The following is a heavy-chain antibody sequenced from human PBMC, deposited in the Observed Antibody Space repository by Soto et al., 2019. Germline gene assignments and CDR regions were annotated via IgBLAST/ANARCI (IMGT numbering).Heavy chain of an antibody. J-gene: IGHJ6*02. V-gene: IGHV3-13*04. Sequence: GGSLRLSCAASGFTFSSYDMHWVRHATGKGLEWVSAIGTAGDTYYPGSVKGRYTNTREYAKIYLYLQMDRVRAGDTAVYFCARSLRIVGNSHHYGMDVWGQGTTVTVSS. CDR1: GFTFSSYD. CDR2: IGTAGDT. D-gene: IGHD3-22*01. CDR3: ARSLRIVGNSHHYGMDV.